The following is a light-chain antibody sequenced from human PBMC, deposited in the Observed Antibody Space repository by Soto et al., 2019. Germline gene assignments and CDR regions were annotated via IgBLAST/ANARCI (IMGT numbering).Light chain of an antibody. CDR1: QGIRND. CDR3: LHDYNYPPT. V-gene: IGKV1-6*01. J-gene: IGKJ1*01. CDR2: AAS. Sequence: AIQMTQSPSSLSASVGDRVTITCRASQGIRNDLGWYQQKPGKAPKLLIYAASSLQSGVPSRFSGSGSGTVFSLTISSLQPEAFATYYCLHDYNYPPTFGRGTKVENK.